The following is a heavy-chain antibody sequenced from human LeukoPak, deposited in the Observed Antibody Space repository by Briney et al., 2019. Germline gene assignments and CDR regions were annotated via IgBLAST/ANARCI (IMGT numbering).Heavy chain of an antibody. Sequence: SETLSLTCTVSGGSISSYYWSWIRQPPGKGLEWIGYIYYSGSTNYNPSLKSRATISVDTSKNQFSLKLSSVTAADTAVYYCARSPAAGEAFDIWGQGTMVTVSS. CDR3: ARSPAAGEAFDI. CDR1: GGSISSYY. V-gene: IGHV4-59*01. CDR2: IYYSGST. J-gene: IGHJ3*02. D-gene: IGHD6-13*01.